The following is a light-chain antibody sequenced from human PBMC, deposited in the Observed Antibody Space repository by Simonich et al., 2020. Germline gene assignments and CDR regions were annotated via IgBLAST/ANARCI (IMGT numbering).Light chain of an antibody. J-gene: IGLJ3*02. V-gene: IGLV2-14*03. Sequence: QSALTQPASVSGSPGQSITISCTGTSRDVGSYNYVSWYQQHPGKAPQLMLYDVTKRPSGVSNRFSGSKSGNTASLTISGLQAEDEADYYCSSYTSSSTWVFGGGTKLTVL. CDR3: SSYTSSSTWV. CDR2: DVT. CDR1: SRDVGSYNY.